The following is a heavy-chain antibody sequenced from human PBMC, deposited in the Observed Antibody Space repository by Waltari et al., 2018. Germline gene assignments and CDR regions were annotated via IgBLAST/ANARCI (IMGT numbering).Heavy chain of an antibody. Sequence: EVQLVESGGGFIQPGGSLRLSCAVSGFTFSSYGMHGVRQAPGMGLVWVSLMRVDGSFTSYADSVKGRFTISRDNAKNTLYLQMNSLTAEETSVYYCVRSGSSTPFDYWGQGTLVTVSS. CDR1: GFTFSSYG. CDR2: MRVDGSFT. V-gene: IGHV3-74*01. J-gene: IGHJ4*02. D-gene: IGHD6-6*01. CDR3: VRSGSSTPFDY.